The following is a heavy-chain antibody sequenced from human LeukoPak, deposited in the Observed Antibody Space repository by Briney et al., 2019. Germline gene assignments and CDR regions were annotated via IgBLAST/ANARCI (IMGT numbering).Heavy chain of an antibody. CDR3: ARGGIGDYGGNAHFDY. V-gene: IGHV1-69*05. J-gene: IGHJ4*02. D-gene: IGHD4-23*01. Sequence: SVKVSCKASGGTFSSYAISWVRQAPGQGLEWMGGIIPIFGTANYAQKFQGRVTITTDESTSTAYMELSSLRSEDTAVYYCARGGIGDYGGNAHFDYWGQGTLVTVSS. CDR2: IIPIFGTA. CDR1: GGTFSSYA.